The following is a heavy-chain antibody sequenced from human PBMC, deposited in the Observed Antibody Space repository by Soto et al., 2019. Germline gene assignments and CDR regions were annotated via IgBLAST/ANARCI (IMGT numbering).Heavy chain of an antibody. CDR2: IIPIFGTA. D-gene: IGHD2-2*01. CDR1: GGTFSSYA. V-gene: IGHV1-69*05. Sequence: SVKVSCKASGGTFSSYAISWVRQAPGQGLEWMGWIIPIFGTADYAQKFQGRVTITRNTSISTAYMELSSLRSEDTAVYYCARGRVVPAAITETPYYYYCMDVWGKGTTVTVSS. J-gene: IGHJ6*04. CDR3: ARGRVVPAAITETPYYYYCMDV.